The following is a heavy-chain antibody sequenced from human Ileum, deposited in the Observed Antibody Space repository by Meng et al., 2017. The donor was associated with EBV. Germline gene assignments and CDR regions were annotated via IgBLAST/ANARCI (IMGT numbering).Heavy chain of an antibody. V-gene: IGHV4-61*08. Sequence: VQLQESGPGLLKASETLSLSCTCSGESVSSGDFHWSWIRQPPGKGLEWIGKIDSGRTDYNPSFKSRVTISKDTSKNLFSLKLNSVTAADAAVYFCASYFVGREGVGYWGQGTLVTVSS. J-gene: IGHJ4*02. D-gene: IGHD3-9*01. CDR3: ASYFVGREGVGY. CDR1: GESVSSGDFH. CDR2: IDSGRT.